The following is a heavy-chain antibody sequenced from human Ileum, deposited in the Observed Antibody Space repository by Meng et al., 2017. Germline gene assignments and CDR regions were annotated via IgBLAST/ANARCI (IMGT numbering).Heavy chain of an antibody. Sequence: GESLKISCAASGFSFSTYAMSWIRQAPGKGLEWVSVISDSGGRIFYADSVKGRFIISRDNSKSTVYLQMNSLRAEDTAVYYCAKGGYSFGYNDFWGHGTLVTVSS. CDR2: ISDSGGRI. D-gene: IGHD5-18*01. J-gene: IGHJ5*01. V-gene: IGHV3-23*01. CDR1: GFSFSTYA. CDR3: AKGGYSFGYNDF.